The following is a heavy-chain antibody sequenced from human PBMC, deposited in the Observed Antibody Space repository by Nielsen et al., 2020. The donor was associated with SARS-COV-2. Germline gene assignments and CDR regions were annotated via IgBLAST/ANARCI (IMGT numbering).Heavy chain of an antibody. V-gene: IGHV4-34*01. CDR3: ARFYGDGPFDY. J-gene: IGHJ4*02. CDR1: GGSFSGYS. CDR2: INHSGST. Sequence: SETLSLTCAVYGGSFSGYSWSWIRQPPGKGLEWIGEINHSGSTNYNPSLKSRVTISLDTSKNQFSLDLTSVTAADTAVYYCARFYGDGPFDYWGQGTLVTVPS. D-gene: IGHD4-17*01.